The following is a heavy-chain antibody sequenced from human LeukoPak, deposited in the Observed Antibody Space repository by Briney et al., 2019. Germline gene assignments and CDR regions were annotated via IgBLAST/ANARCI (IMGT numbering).Heavy chain of an antibody. CDR2: VNPDTGNT. J-gene: IGHJ3*02. D-gene: IGHD3/OR15-3a*01. CDR3: ARRGLVAGIYDLVYGFDI. Sequence: ASVKVSCKAAGYSFTTFHINWVRQAPGQGPEWMGWVNPDTGNTGFAQKFQGRVTITQNRSVTTVYMELSSLTSEDTAVYYCARRGLVAGIYDLVYGFDIWGQGTMVTVPS. V-gene: IGHV1-8*03. CDR1: GYSFTTFH.